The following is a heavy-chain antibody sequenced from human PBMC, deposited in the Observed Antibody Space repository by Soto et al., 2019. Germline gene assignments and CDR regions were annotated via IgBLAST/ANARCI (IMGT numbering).Heavy chain of an antibody. V-gene: IGHV3-23*01. D-gene: IGHD3-16*01. CDR1: GFPVSSYG. Sequence: GGALRRCWVASGFPVSSYGMSWVGQTPGKGLEWVSGISGSGGRTYYADSVKGRFTISRDNSNNTLSLQMHILRVEDTAVYFCAKGGYYSLFDIWGQGTMVTVSS. J-gene: IGHJ3*02. CDR3: AKGGYYSLFDI. CDR2: ISGSGGRT.